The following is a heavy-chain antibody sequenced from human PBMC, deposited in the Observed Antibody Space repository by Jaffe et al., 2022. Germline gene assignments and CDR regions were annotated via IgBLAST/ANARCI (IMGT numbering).Heavy chain of an antibody. J-gene: IGHJ4*02. CDR1: GFTFSSYG. CDR2: ISYDGSNK. V-gene: IGHV3-30*18. Sequence: QVQLVESGGGVVQPGRSLRLSCAASGFTFSSYGMHWVRQAPGKGLEWVAVISYDGSNKYYADSVKGRFTISRDNSKNTLYLQMNSLRAEDTAVYYCAKVLQYYDFWSGYDYWGQGTLVTVSS. CDR3: AKVLQYYDFWSGYDY. D-gene: IGHD3-3*01.